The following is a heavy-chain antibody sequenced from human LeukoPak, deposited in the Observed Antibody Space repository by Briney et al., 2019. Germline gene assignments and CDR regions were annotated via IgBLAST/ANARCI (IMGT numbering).Heavy chain of an antibody. Sequence: PGGSLRLSCAASGFTFSSYGMHWVRQAPGKGLEWVAVIWYDGSNKYYADTVKGRFTISRDNSKNTLFLQMNSLRAEDTAVYYCAKGEQGVDYWGQGTLVTVSS. J-gene: IGHJ4*02. CDR2: IWYDGSNK. CDR3: AKGEQGVDY. D-gene: IGHD1/OR15-1a*01. CDR1: GFTFSSYG. V-gene: IGHV3-33*06.